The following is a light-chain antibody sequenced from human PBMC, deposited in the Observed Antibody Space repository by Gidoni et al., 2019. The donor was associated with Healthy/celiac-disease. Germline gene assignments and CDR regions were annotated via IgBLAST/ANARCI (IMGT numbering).Light chain of an antibody. Sequence: IQMTQSPSSLSASVGDRVTITCRSSQSISSYLNWYQQKPGKAPKLLIYAASSLQSGVPSRFSGSGSGTDFNLTISSLQPEDFATYYCQQSYSTPITFGGGTKVEIK. J-gene: IGKJ4*01. CDR1: QSISSY. CDR3: QQSYSTPIT. V-gene: IGKV1-39*01. CDR2: AAS.